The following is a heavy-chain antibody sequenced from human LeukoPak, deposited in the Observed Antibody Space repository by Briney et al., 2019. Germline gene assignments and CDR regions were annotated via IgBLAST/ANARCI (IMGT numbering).Heavy chain of an antibody. V-gene: IGHV1-8*01. D-gene: IGHD3-9*01. CDR2: MNPNSGNT. CDR3: ARGPAPHYDILTGYYDPGFFDY. CDR1: GYTFTSYD. J-gene: IGHJ4*02. Sequence: ASVKVSCKASGYTFTSYDINWVRQATGQGLEWMGWMNPNSGNTGYAQKFQGRVTITRDTSASTAYMELSSLRSEDMAVYYCARGPAPHYDILTGYYDPGFFDYWGQGTLVTVSS.